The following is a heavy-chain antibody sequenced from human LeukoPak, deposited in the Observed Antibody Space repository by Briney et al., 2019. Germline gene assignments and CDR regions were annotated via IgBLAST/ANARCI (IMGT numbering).Heavy chain of an antibody. Sequence: GGPLRLSCAASGFTFSNYAIHWVRQAPGKGLEWVAVVSYDGGNKYYADSVKGRFTISRDNSKNTLYLQMNSLRAEDTAVYYCARGYGGQDYFDYWGQGTLVTVSS. D-gene: IGHD4-23*01. V-gene: IGHV3-30-3*01. CDR1: GFTFSNYA. J-gene: IGHJ4*02. CDR3: ARGYGGQDYFDY. CDR2: VSYDGGNK.